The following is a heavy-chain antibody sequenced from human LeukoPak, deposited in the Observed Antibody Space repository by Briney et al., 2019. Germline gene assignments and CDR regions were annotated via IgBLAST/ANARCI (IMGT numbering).Heavy chain of an antibody. CDR2: IYHSGST. CDR3: ATGKYSSSWVDY. CDR1: GDSINSLDL. D-gene: IGHD6-13*01. V-gene: IGHV4-4*02. J-gene: IGHJ4*02. Sequence: SGTLSLTCTVSGDSINSLDLWSWVRQPPGKGLEWIGEIYHSGSTNYNPSLKSRVTISVDKSKNQFSLKLSSVTAADTAVYYCATGKYSSSWVDYWGQGTLVTVSS.